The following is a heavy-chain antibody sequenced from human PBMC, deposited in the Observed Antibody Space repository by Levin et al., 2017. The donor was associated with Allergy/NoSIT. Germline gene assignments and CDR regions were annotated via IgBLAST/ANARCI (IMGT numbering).Heavy chain of an antibody. J-gene: IGHJ6*02. CDR1: GFTFSSYE. CDR2: ISSSGSTI. CDR3: ASYNYYDSSGARGV. Sequence: LSLTCAASGFTFSSYEMNWVRQAPGKGLEWVSYISSSGSTIYYADSVKGRFTISRDNAKNSLYLQMNSLRAEDTAVYYCASYNYYDSSGARGVWGQGTTVTVSS. D-gene: IGHD3-22*01. V-gene: IGHV3-48*03.